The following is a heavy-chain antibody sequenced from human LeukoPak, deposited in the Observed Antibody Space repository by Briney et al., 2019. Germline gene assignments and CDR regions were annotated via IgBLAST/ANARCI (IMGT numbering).Heavy chain of an antibody. J-gene: IGHJ3*02. CDR2: LSGSGTDT. Sequence: PGGSLRLSCAASGLAFPYYAMTWVRQAPGKGLEWVSTLSGSGTDTYYTDSVKGRFTVSRDNAKNSLYLQMNSLRPDDTTVYYCARSTMIVEYAFDIWGQGTMVTVSS. V-gene: IGHV3-21*03. CDR1: GLAFPYYA. CDR3: ARSTMIVEYAFDI. D-gene: IGHD3-22*01.